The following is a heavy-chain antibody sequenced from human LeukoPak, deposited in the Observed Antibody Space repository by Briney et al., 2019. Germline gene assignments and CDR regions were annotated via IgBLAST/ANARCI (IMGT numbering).Heavy chain of an antibody. J-gene: IGHJ6*03. Sequence: PSETLSLTCTVSGGSISSYYWSWIRQPPGKGLEWIGYIYYSGSTNCNPSLKSRVTISVDTSKNQFSLKLSSVTAADTAVYYCARGDYYYYMDVWGKGTTVTVSS. CDR1: GGSISSYY. CDR2: IYYSGST. D-gene: IGHD3-16*01. CDR3: ARGDYYYYMDV. V-gene: IGHV4-59*01.